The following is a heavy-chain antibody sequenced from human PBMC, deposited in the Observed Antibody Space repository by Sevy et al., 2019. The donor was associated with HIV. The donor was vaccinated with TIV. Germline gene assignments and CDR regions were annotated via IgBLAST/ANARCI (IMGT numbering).Heavy chain of an antibody. Sequence: GGSLRLSCAASGFNFSNYAMHWVRQAPGKGLEWVALIWYDGSNKNYVDSMKGRFTISRDNSKKTLYLQMNSLRAEDTAVYYCARESRDFRFDPWGQGTLVTVSS. D-gene: IGHD3-3*01. J-gene: IGHJ5*02. CDR1: GFNFSNYA. CDR2: IWYDGSNK. V-gene: IGHV3-33*01. CDR3: ARESRDFRFDP.